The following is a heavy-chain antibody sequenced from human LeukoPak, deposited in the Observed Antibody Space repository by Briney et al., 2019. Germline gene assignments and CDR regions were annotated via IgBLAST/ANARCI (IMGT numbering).Heavy chain of an antibody. V-gene: IGHV1-2*02. CDR2: INPNSGGT. D-gene: IGHD3-10*01. CDR1: GYTFTGYY. CDR3: ARGPPYGSGKFGPSDY. Sequence: GASVKVSCKASGYTFTGYYMHWVRQAPGQGLEWMGWINPNSGGTNYAQKFQGRVTMTRDTSISTAYMELSRLRSDDTAVYYCARGPPYGSGKFGPSDYWGQGTLVTVSS. J-gene: IGHJ4*02.